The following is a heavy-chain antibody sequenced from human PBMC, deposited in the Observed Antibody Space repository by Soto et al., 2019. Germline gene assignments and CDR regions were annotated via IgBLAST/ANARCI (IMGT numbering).Heavy chain of an antibody. J-gene: IGHJ4*02. Sequence: PSETLSLTCTVSGGSISSYYWSWIRQPPGKGLEWIGYIYYSGSTNYNPSLKSRVTISVDTSKNQFSLKLSSVTAADTAVYYCARLLGSSSWYDYWDQGTLVTVSS. CDR3: ARLLGSSSWYDY. V-gene: IGHV4-59*08. D-gene: IGHD6-13*01. CDR1: GGSISSYY. CDR2: IYYSGST.